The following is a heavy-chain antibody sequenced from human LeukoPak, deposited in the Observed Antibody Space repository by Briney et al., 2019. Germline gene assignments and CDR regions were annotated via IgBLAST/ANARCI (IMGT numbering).Heavy chain of an antibody. J-gene: IGHJ4*02. V-gene: IGHV1-69*01. D-gene: IGHD1-1*01. Sequence: SVKVSCKASGGTFSSYAISWVRQAPGQGLEWMGGIIPIFGTANYAQKFQGRVTITADESTSTAYMELSSLRSEDTAVYYCARESPPQHRRGLFDYWGQGTLVTVSS. CDR1: GGTFSSYA. CDR3: ARESPPQHRRGLFDY. CDR2: IIPIFGTA.